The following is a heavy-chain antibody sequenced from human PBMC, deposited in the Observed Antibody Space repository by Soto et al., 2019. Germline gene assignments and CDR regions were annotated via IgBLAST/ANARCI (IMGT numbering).Heavy chain of an antibody. V-gene: IGHV3-30*04. CDR1: GFSFNDYA. J-gene: IGHJ4*02. CDR3: AKVGERSRYSSDY. D-gene: IGHD2-21*01. Sequence: GGSLRLSCAVSGFSFNDYAVQWVRQAPGKGLECVALTSSDGRRKYYAESVKGRFTISRDSSKNMVYLQMNSLRADDTAVYYCAKVGERSRYSSDYWGQGPLVTVSS. CDR2: TSSDGRRK.